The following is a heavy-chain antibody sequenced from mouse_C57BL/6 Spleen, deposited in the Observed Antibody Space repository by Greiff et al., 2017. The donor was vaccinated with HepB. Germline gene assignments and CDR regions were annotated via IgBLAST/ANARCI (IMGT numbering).Heavy chain of an antibody. J-gene: IGHJ4*01. Sequence: EVKLMESGPGLVKPSQSLSLTCSVTGYSITSGYYWNWIRQFPGNKLEWMGYISYDGSNNYNPSLKNRISITRDTSKNQFFLKLNSVTTEDTATYYCAREGFEDFFMDYWGQGTSVTVSS. V-gene: IGHV3-6*01. CDR3: AREGFEDFFMDY. CDR1: GYSITSGYY. CDR2: ISYDGSN.